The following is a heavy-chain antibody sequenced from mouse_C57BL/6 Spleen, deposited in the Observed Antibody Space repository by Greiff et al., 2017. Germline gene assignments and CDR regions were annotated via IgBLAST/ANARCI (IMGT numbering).Heavy chain of an antibody. J-gene: IGHJ4*01. D-gene: IGHD2-4*01. Sequence: QVQLQQPGAELVKPGASVKMSCKASGYTFTTYPIEWMKQNHGKSLEWIGNFHPYNDDTKYNEKFKGKATLNVEKSSSTVYLELSRLTSDDAAVYDCAIYDYEGAMDYWGQGTSVTVSS. V-gene: IGHV1-47*01. CDR2: FHPYNDDT. CDR1: GYTFTTYP. CDR3: AIYDYEGAMDY.